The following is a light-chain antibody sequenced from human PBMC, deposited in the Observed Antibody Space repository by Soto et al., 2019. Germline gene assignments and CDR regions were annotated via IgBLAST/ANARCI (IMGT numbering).Light chain of an antibody. Sequence: EVMLTQSPATLSVAAGETVTIYSRASQSVSSNLAWYQQKPGQAPRLLIYGASTRATGIPARFSGSGSGTEFTLTISSLQSEDFAVYYCQQRSNWPLTFGGGTKVDIK. CDR2: GAS. V-gene: IGKV3-15*01. CDR1: QSVSSN. J-gene: IGKJ4*01. CDR3: QQRSNWPLT.